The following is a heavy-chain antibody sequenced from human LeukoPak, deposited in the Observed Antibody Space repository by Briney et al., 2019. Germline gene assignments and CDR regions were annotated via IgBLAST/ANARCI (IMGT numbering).Heavy chain of an antibody. J-gene: IGHJ4*02. Sequence: SETLSLTCTVSGGSISSYYWSWIRQPPGKGLDWIGYIYYSGSTNYNPSLKSRVTISVDTSKNQFSLKLSSVTAADTAVYYCARAAFKYSPFDYWGQGTLVTVSS. CDR1: GGSISSYY. CDR2: IYYSGST. V-gene: IGHV4-59*13. CDR3: ARAAFKYSPFDY. D-gene: IGHD6-6*01.